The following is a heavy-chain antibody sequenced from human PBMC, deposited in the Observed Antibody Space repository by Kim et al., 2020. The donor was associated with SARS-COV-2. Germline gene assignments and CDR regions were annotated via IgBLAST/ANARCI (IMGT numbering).Heavy chain of an antibody. CDR1: GGSFSGYY. D-gene: IGHD3-16*02. CDR2: INLSGST. CDR3: ARTDDYVWGSYRLISSAYFDY. Sequence: SETLSLTCAVYGGSFSGYYWSWIRQPPGKGLEWIGEINLSGSTNYNPSLKSRVTISVDTSKNQFSLKLSSVTAADTAVYYCARTDDYVWGSYRLISSAYFDYWGQGTLVTVSS. J-gene: IGHJ4*02. V-gene: IGHV4-34*01.